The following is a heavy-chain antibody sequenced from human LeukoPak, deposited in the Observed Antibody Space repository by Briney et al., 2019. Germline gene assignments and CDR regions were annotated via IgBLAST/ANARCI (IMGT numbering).Heavy chain of an antibody. Sequence: GGSLRLSCAASGFTFSDYYMSWIRQAPGKGLEWVSYISSSGSTIYYADTVKGRFTISRDNAKNSLYLQMNSRRAEDTAVYYCARMYNLNDLLNYYYYMDVWGKGTTVTISS. CDR2: ISSSGSTI. J-gene: IGHJ6*03. CDR1: GFTFSDYY. CDR3: ARMYNLNDLLNYYYYMDV. D-gene: IGHD1-20*01. V-gene: IGHV3-11*04.